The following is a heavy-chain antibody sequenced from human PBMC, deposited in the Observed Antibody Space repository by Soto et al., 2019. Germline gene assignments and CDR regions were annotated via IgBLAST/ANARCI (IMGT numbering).Heavy chain of an antibody. J-gene: IGHJ4*02. CDR1: GYTFISVA. V-gene: IGHV3-7*01. CDR3: VRAVGGSDSH. CDR2: IKQDGSVK. D-gene: IGHD5-12*01. Sequence: GGSLRHSCAASGYTFISVAMSWVRQGPGKGLEWVANIKQDGSVKYYVESVKGRFTISRDNTERSVFLQMNSLRAADAGIYYCVRAVGGSDSHWGQGTLVTVSS.